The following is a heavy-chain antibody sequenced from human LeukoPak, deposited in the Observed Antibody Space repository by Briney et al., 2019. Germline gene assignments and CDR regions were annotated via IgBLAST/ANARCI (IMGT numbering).Heavy chain of an antibody. CDR2: IYYSGST. Sequence: SETLSLTCTVSGGSINGYYWSWIRQPPGKGLEWIGYIYYSGSTNYNPSLKSRVTISVHTSKNQFSLKLSSVTAADTAVYYCARETSQKGAHYMDVWGKGTTVTISS. J-gene: IGHJ6*03. CDR1: GGSINGYY. D-gene: IGHD3-16*01. V-gene: IGHV4-59*01. CDR3: ARETSQKGAHYMDV.